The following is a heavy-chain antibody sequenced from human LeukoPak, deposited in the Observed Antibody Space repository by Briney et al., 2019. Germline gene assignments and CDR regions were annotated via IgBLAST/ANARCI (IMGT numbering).Heavy chain of an antibody. CDR2: IYYSGST. CDR1: GGSISSYY. D-gene: IGHD3-22*01. V-gene: IGHV4-59*01. CDR3: ARESVYYYDSSGSNAFDF. J-gene: IGHJ4*02. Sequence: ASETLSLTCTVSGGSISSYYWSWIRQPPGKGLEWIGYIYYSGSTNYNPSLKSRVTISVDTSKNQFSLKLSSVTAADTAVYYCARESVYYYDSSGSNAFDFWGQGTLVTVSS.